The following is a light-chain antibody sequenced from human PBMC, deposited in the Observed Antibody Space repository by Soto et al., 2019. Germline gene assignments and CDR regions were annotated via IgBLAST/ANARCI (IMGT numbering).Light chain of an antibody. CDR2: DAS. CDR3: QQRSNWPEYT. V-gene: IGKV3-11*01. Sequence: EIVLTQSPATLSLSPGERATLSCRASQSVSSYLAWYQQKHGQAPRLLIYDASNRATGIPARFSGSGSGTDFTLTISSLEPEDFAVYYCQQRSNWPEYTFGQGTKLEIK. J-gene: IGKJ2*01. CDR1: QSVSSY.